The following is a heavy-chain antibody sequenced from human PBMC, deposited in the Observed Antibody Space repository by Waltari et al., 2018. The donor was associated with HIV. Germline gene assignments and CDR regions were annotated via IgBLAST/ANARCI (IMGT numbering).Heavy chain of an antibody. D-gene: IGHD2-21*02. CDR1: GFTVSSNY. J-gene: IGHJ6*02. CDR2: INRGGST. V-gene: IGHV3-66*01. CDR3: ASIAYCGGDCYPRGMDV. Sequence: EVQLVESGGGLVQPGGSLRLSCAASGFTVSSNYMSWVRQAPGMGLEWVSVINRGGSTYYADSVKGRFTISSDNSKNTLYLQMNSLRAEDTAVYYCASIAYCGGDCYPRGMDVWGQGTTVTVSS.